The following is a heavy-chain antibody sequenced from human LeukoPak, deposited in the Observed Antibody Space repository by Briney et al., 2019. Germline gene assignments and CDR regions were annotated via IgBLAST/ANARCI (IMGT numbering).Heavy chain of an antibody. CDR1: GGSISSYY. CDR2: IYDSGNT. V-gene: IGHV4-59*08. CDR3: ARGVWVGGYYDSSGYPNTY. D-gene: IGHD3-22*01. Sequence: SETLSLTCTVSGGSISSYYWSWIRQPPGKGLEWIGYIYDSGNTNNNPSLKSRVTISVDTSKNQFSLKLSSVTAADTAVCYCARGVWVGGYYDSSGYPNTYWGQGTLVTVSS. J-gene: IGHJ4*02.